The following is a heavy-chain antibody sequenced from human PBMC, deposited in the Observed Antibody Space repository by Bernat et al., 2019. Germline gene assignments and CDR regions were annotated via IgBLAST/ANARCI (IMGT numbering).Heavy chain of an antibody. Sequence: QVQLQQWGAGLLKPSETLSLTCAVYGGSFSGYYWSWIRQPPGKGLEWIGEINHSGSTNYNPSLKSRVTISVDTSKNQFSLKLSSVTAADTAVYYCATTLGYCSGGSCYPGWYYFDYWGQGTLVTVSS. CDR2: INHSGST. V-gene: IGHV4-34*01. J-gene: IGHJ4*02. CDR3: ATTLGYCSGGSCYPGWYYFDY. D-gene: IGHD2-15*01. CDR1: GGSFSGYY.